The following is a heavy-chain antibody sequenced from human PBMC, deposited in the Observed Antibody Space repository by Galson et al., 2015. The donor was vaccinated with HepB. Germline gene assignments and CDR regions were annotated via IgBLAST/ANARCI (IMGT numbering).Heavy chain of an antibody. CDR2: IYSGGGT. V-gene: IGHV3-53*01. J-gene: IGHJ4*02. CDR3: ARGTQYYDFGSGYYTYPYFDY. D-gene: IGHD3-3*01. Sequence: SLRLSCAASGFTVSSNYMSWVRQAPGKGLEWVSVIYSGGGTYYADSLKGRFSISRDNSKNTLYLQMNSLRAEDTAVYYCARGTQYYDFGSGYYTYPYFDYWGQGTLVTVSS. CDR1: GFTVSSNY.